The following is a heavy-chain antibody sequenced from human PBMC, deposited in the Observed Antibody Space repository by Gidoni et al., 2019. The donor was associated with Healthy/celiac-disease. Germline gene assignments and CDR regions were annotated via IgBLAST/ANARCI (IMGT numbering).Heavy chain of an antibody. CDR1: GFTFSSHW. D-gene: IGHD6-19*01. Sequence: EVQLVESGGGLVQPGGSLRLSCAAPGFTFSSHWMDWVRQAPGKGLVWVSRINSDGSSTSYADSVKGRFTISRDNAKNTLYLQMNSLRAEDTAVYYCARDGYSSGWYYNWFDPWGQGTLVTVSS. J-gene: IGHJ5*02. CDR2: INSDGSST. V-gene: IGHV3-74*01. CDR3: ARDGYSSGWYYNWFDP.